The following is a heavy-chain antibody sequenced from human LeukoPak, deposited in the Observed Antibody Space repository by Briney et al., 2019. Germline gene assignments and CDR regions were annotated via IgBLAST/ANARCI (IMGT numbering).Heavy chain of an antibody. J-gene: IGHJ6*03. CDR2: IYYSGST. CDR1: GGSISSSSYY. CDR3: ASKRYYDFWGGYLGDYYYMDV. D-gene: IGHD3-3*01. V-gene: IGHV4-39*01. Sequence: SETLSLTCTVSGGSISSSSYYWGWIRQPPGKGLEWIGSIYYSGSTYYNPSLKSRVTISVDTSKNQFSLKLSSVTAADTAVYYCASKRYYDFWGGYLGDYYYMDVWGKGTTVTVSS.